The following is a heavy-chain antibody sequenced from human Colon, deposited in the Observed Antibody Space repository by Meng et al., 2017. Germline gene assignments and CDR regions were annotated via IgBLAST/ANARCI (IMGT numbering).Heavy chain of an antibody. J-gene: IGHJ5*02. CDR3: ARRYCSSTSCSRKWFDP. D-gene: IGHD2-2*01. CDR1: GYTFTSYD. Sequence: GHVVQSGAEVKKPGASVKVSCKASGYTFTSYDINWVRQATGQGLEWMGWMNPNSGNTGYAQKFQGRVTMTRNTSISTAYMELSSLRSEDTAVYYCARRYCSSTSCSRKWFDPWGQGTLVTVSS. V-gene: IGHV1-8*01. CDR2: MNPNSGNT.